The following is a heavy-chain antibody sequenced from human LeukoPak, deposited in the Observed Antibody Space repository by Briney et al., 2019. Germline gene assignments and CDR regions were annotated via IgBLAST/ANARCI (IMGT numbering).Heavy chain of an antibody. Sequence: PGGSLRLSCAASGFTFSSYAMHWVRQAPGKGLEWVAVISYDGSNKYYADSVKGRFTISRDNSKNTLYLQMNSLRAEDTAAYYCAREQGLDYYFDYWGQGTLVTVSS. D-gene: IGHD6-19*01. CDR2: ISYDGSNK. CDR3: AREQGLDYYFDY. CDR1: GFTFSSYA. J-gene: IGHJ4*02. V-gene: IGHV3-30-3*01.